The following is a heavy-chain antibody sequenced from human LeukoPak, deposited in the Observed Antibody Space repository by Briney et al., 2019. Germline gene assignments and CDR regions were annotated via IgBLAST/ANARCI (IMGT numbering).Heavy chain of an antibody. CDR2: MYYSGST. J-gene: IGHJ4*02. D-gene: IGHD6-13*01. Sequence: SETLSLTCTVSGGSISSSSYYWGWIRQPPGKGLEWIGSMYYSGSTYYNPSLKSRVTISVDTSNNQFSLKLSSVSAADTAVYYCAREPVGRCSSSWYGFDYWGQGTLVTVSS. CDR3: AREPVGRCSSSWYGFDY. CDR1: GGSISSSSYY. V-gene: IGHV4-39*02.